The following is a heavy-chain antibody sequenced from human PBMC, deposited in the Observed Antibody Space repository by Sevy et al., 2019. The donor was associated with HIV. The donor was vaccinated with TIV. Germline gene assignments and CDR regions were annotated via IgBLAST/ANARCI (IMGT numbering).Heavy chain of an antibody. D-gene: IGHD3-9*01. CDR3: ARDGEDYDILTGYDYYYYGMDV. Sequence: GVSLRLSCAASGFTFSSYWMSWVRQAPGKGLEWVANIKQDGSEKYYVDSVKGRFTISRDNAKNSLYLQMNSLRAEDTAVYYCARDGEDYDILTGYDYYYYGMDVWGQGTTVTVSS. V-gene: IGHV3-7*03. CDR2: IKQDGSEK. J-gene: IGHJ6*02. CDR1: GFTFSSYW.